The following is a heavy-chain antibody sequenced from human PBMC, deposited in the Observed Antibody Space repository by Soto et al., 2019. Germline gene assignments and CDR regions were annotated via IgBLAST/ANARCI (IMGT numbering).Heavy chain of an antibody. CDR2: IYYSGST. J-gene: IGHJ4*02. V-gene: IGHV4-59*08. D-gene: IGHD4-17*01. CDR3: ARRYGRYFDY. Sequence: QVQLQESGPGLVKPSETLSLTCTVSGGSISSYYWSWIRQPPGKGLEWIGYIYYSGSTNYNPSLKSRVTISVDTSKNQFSLKVSSVTAAYTAVYYCARRYGRYFDYWGQGTLVTVYS. CDR1: GGSISSYY.